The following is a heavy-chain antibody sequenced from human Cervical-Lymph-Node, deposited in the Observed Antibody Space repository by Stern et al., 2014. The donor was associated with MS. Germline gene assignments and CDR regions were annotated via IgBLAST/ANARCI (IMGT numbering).Heavy chain of an antibody. Sequence: EVQLVESGGGLVQPGGSLRLSCAASGFTFSSFAMSWVRQAPGKGLAWVSAITGSGGSTYYADSVKGRFTISRDNSKDTLYLQMNSLRAEDTAVYYCAKDVRSNNWRGYGMEVWGQGTTVTVSS. V-gene: IGHV3-23*04. CDR3: AKDVRSNNWRGYGMEV. CDR2: ITGSGGST. D-gene: IGHD1-1*01. J-gene: IGHJ6*02. CDR1: GFTFSSFA.